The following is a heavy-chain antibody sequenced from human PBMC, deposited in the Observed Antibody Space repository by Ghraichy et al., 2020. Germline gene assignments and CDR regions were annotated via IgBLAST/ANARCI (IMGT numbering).Heavy chain of an antibody. CDR2: IYYSGST. V-gene: IGHV4-39*01. Sequence: SETLSLTCTVSGGSISSSSYYWGWIRQPPGKGLEWIGSIYYSGSTYYNPSLKSRVTISVDTSKNQFSLKLSSVTAADTAVYYCARLSHRLEQLYYYYYMDVWGKGTTVTVSS. D-gene: IGHD1/OR15-1a*01. CDR1: GGSISSSSYY. CDR3: ARLSHRLEQLYYYYYMDV. J-gene: IGHJ6*03.